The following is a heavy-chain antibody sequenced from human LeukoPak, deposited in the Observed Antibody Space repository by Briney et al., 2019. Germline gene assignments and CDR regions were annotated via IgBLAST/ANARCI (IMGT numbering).Heavy chain of an antibody. CDR3: AKDWETYGFRGFFDY. CDR1: GFTFSSYS. J-gene: IGHJ4*02. D-gene: IGHD3-10*01. Sequence: GGSLRLSCAASGFTFSSYSMIWVRQAPGKGLEWVSGIGGSGDRIFYADSVKGRSTISRDSSKNTVYLQMNSLRAEDTAVYYCAKDWETYGFRGFFDYWGQGTLVTVSS. V-gene: IGHV3-23*01. CDR2: IGGSGDRI.